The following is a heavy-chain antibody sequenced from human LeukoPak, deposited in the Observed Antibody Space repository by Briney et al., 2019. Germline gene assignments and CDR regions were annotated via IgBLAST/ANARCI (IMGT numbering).Heavy chain of an antibody. D-gene: IGHD6-19*01. J-gene: IGHJ4*02. Sequence: GGSLRLSCAASGFTFSSYSMNWVRQAPGKGLEWVSSISSSSSYIYYADSVKGRFTISRGNAKNSLYLQMNSLRAEDTAVYYCARDGYSSGWYLYYFDYWGQGTLVTVSS. V-gene: IGHV3-21*01. CDR3: ARDGYSSGWYLYYFDY. CDR1: GFTFSSYS. CDR2: ISSSSSYI.